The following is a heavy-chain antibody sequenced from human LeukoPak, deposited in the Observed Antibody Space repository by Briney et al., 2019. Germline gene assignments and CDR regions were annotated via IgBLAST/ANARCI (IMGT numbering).Heavy chain of an antibody. CDR2: LYSYGTT. CDR1: GLSVSSNF. J-gene: IGHJ4*02. D-gene: IGHD2-21*01. Sequence: GGSPRLSCAPSGLSVSSNFMSWVRQVPGKGLEWVATLYSYGTTYYADSVKGRFTISRDNSKSTLYLQMNSLRAEDTALYYCARELGEALHYFDYWGRGSLVTVSS. V-gene: IGHV3-53*01. CDR3: ARELGEALHYFDY.